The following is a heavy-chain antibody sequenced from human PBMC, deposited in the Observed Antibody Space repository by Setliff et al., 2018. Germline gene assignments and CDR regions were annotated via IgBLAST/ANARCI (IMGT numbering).Heavy chain of an antibody. D-gene: IGHD1-1*01. CDR2: IYYGGST. V-gene: IGHV4-59*01. Sequence: SETLSLTCTVSGGSISDYYWSWIRQAPGKGLEWIGYIYYGGSTNYNPSLKSRVTISVDTSKNQVSLKLSSVTAADTAVYYCARGLERNAFDIWGQGTMVTVSS. CDR3: ARGLERNAFDI. J-gene: IGHJ3*02. CDR1: GGSISDYY.